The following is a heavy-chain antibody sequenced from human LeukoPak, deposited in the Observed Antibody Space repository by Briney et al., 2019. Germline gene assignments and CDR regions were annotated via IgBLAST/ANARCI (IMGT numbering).Heavy chain of an antibody. CDR3: AKATGTYYYYYGMDV. D-gene: IGHD2-8*02. CDR1: GFTVSSYA. J-gene: IGHJ6*02. CDR2: ISGSGGST. Sequence: GGSLRLSCAASGFTVSSYAMSWVRQAPGKGLEWVSAISGSGGSTYYADSVKGRFTISRDNSKNTLYLQMNSLRAEDTAVYYCAKATGTYYYYYGMDVWGQGTTVTVSS. V-gene: IGHV3-23*01.